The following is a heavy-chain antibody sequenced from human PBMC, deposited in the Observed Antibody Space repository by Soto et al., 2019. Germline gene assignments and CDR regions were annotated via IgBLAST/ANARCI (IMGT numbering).Heavy chain of an antibody. CDR1: GYTFTNYV. Sequence: GASVKVSCKASGYTFTNYVISWVRHTPGEGLEWVGWINTSNDNKLYAQKLQGRLTLTTDTSTSTAYMDLTTLRSDDTAVYFCARDPGAASFDFWAQGTLVAVSS. D-gene: IGHD2-15*01. CDR2: INTSNDNK. V-gene: IGHV1-18*01. CDR3: ARDPGAASFDF. J-gene: IGHJ4*02.